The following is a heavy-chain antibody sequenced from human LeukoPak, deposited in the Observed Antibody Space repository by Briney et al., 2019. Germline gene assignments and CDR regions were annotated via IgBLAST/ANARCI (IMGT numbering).Heavy chain of an antibody. J-gene: IGHJ4*02. V-gene: IGHV3-48*01. D-gene: IGHD6-13*01. Sequence: GGSLRLSCAASGFTFSSYAMNWVRQAPGKGLEWVSYISSSGSTTYYADSVKGRFTISRDNAKNSLYLQMKSLRAEDTAVYYCASGAAVGTSRFNYWGQGTLVTVSS. CDR2: ISSSGSTT. CDR3: ASGAAVGTSRFNY. CDR1: GFTFSSYA.